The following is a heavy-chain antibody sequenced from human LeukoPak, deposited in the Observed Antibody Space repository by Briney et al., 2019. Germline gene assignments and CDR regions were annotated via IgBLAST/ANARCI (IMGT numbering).Heavy chain of an antibody. D-gene: IGHD3-3*01. CDR1: GGSISSYY. J-gene: IGHJ3*02. CDR2: IYTSGST. V-gene: IGHV4-4*07. Sequence: SETLSLTCTVSGGSISSYYWSWIRQPAGKGLEWIGRIYTSGSTNYDPSLKSRVTMSVGTSKNQFSLKLSSVTAADTAVYYCAREGFGVVVSNDAFDIWGQGTMVTVSS. CDR3: AREGFGVVVSNDAFDI.